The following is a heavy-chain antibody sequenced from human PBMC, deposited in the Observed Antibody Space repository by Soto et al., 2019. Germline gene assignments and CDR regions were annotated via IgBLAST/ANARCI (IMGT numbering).Heavy chain of an antibody. CDR1: GYTFTSYG. CDR3: ARVGGTGYFDWLLSHGMDV. CDR2: ISAYNGNT. V-gene: IGHV1-18*01. Sequence: ASVKVSCKASGYTFTSYGISWVLQAPGQGLEWMGWISAYNGNTNYAQKLQGRVTMTTDTSTSTAYMELRSLRSDDTAVYYCARVGGTGYFDWLLSHGMDVWGQGTTVTVSS. D-gene: IGHD3-9*01. J-gene: IGHJ6*02.